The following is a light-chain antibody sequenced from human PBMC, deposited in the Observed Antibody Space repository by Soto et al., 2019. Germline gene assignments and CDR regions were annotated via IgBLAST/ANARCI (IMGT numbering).Light chain of an antibody. CDR2: GAS. J-gene: IGKJ5*01. CDR3: QQYDSSPIT. CDR1: QSISSSF. V-gene: IGKV3-20*01. Sequence: EIVLTQSPGILSLSPGERASLSCGASQSISSSFLAGYQQKPCQAPRLIIYGASSRATGIPDRFIGNGSETDFTLTISRREPEDFAGYYCQQYDSSPITFGQGTRLEIK.